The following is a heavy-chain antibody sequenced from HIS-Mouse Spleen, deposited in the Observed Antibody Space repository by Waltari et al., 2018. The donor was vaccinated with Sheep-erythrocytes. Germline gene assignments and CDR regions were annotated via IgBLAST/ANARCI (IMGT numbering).Heavy chain of an antibody. Sequence: SGGSTYYADSVKGRFTISRDNSKNTLYLQMNSLRAEDTAVYYCASDPSGSYYYYGMDVWGQGTTVTVSS. CDR3: ASDPSGSYYYYGMDV. V-gene: IGHV3-53*01. J-gene: IGHJ6*02. CDR2: SGGST. D-gene: IGHD1-26*01.